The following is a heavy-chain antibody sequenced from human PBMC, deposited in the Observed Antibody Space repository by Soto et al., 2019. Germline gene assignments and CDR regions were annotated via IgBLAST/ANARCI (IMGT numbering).Heavy chain of an antibody. CDR2: IYYSGST. V-gene: IGHV4-59*01. CDR3: ASMEEYSGYDN. CDR1: GCSISSYY. Sequence: SETLFLTCTASGCSISSYYWSLIRQPPGKGLEWIGYIYYSGSTNYNPSLKSRVTISVDTSKNQFFLKLSSVTAADTAVYYCASMEEYSGYDNWGQGTLVTVSS. D-gene: IGHD5-12*01. J-gene: IGHJ4*02.